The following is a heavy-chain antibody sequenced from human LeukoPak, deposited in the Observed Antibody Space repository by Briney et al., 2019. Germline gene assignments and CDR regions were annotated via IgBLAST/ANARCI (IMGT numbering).Heavy chain of an antibody. J-gene: IGHJ6*02. D-gene: IGHD6-19*01. Sequence: GGSLRLSCAASGFTFSSYAMSWVRQAPGKGLEWVSAISGSVGSTYYADSVKGRFTISRDNSKNTLYLQMNSLRAEDTAVYYCAKDFEGTYSSGWYAVLYYYYGMDVWGQGTTVTVSS. CDR1: GFTFSSYA. CDR2: ISGSVGST. CDR3: AKDFEGTYSSGWYAVLYYYYGMDV. V-gene: IGHV3-23*01.